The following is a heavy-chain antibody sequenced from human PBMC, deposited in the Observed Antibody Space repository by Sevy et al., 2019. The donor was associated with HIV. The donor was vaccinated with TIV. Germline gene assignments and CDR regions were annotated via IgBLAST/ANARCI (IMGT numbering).Heavy chain of an antibody. CDR2: IFGDDDS. Sequence: SGPTLVKPTQTLTLTCTFSGFSLNNGGVGVGWIRQSPGKALEWLALIFGDDDSHYRPSLKSRLTITKATSKNQVVLTMINMDLVDTATYYCAHSTSFQGYYYWFFDLWGRGTLVTVSS. J-gene: IGHJ2*01. CDR3: AHSTSFQGYYYWFFDL. CDR1: GFSLNNGGVG. D-gene: IGHD3-3*01. V-gene: IGHV2-5*02.